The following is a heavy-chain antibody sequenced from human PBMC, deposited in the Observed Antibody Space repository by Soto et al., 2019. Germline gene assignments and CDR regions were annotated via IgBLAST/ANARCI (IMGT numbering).Heavy chain of an antibody. Sequence: GGSLRLFCAASGFLFSDAWMTWVRQAPGKGLEWVGRIKSRSDGGTTDYATPVKGRFTISRDDSKNTVSLQMNSVRPEDTAVYYCTTTDSYGWPYVVEVWGQGTTVTVSS. CDR3: TTTDSYGWPYVVEV. CDR2: IKSRSDGGTT. V-gene: IGHV3-15*01. J-gene: IGHJ6*02. D-gene: IGHD5-18*01. CDR1: GFLFSDAW.